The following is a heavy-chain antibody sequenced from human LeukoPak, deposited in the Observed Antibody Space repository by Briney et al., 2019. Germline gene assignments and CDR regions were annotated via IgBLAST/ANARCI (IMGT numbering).Heavy chain of an antibody. V-gene: IGHV3-7*01. J-gene: IGHJ4*02. Sequence: PGGSLRLSCAASGFTFTDYLMTWVRQAPGKGLEWVANIKQDGSEKYYVDSVKGRFTISRDNAKNSLYLQMNSLRAEDTAVYYCASFLRWFGELAFDYWGQGTLVTVSS. CDR2: IKQDGSEK. D-gene: IGHD3-10*01. CDR1: GFTFTDYL. CDR3: ASFLRWFGELAFDY.